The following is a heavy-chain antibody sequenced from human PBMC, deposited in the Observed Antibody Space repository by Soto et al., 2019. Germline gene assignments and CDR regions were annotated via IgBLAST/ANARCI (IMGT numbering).Heavy chain of an antibody. V-gene: IGHV3-11*01. CDR2: ISGNGRII. CDR1: GFIFSDYY. J-gene: IGHJ4*02. CDR3: ARDFXADSRTDFDY. D-gene: IGHD2-21*02. Sequence: QVLLVESGGGLVKPGGSLRLSCATSGFIFSDYYMHWIRQAPGKGLEWISYISGNGRIIQYADSAKGRFTVSRDNAQNSLYLKIPXLXAEDTALYFCARDFXADSRTDFDYWGQGTLVTVSS.